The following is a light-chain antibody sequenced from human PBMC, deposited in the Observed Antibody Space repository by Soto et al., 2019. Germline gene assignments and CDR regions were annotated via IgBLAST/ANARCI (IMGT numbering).Light chain of an antibody. Sequence: QSALTQPPSASGSPGQSVTISCTGTSSDVGGYNYVSWYQQNPGKAPKLMIYEVSKRPSGVPHRFSGSKSGNTASLTVSGLQAEDEADYYCSSYAGSNNLVFGGGTKLTVL. CDR2: EVS. CDR3: SSYAGSNNLV. V-gene: IGLV2-8*01. CDR1: SSDVGGYNY. J-gene: IGLJ2*01.